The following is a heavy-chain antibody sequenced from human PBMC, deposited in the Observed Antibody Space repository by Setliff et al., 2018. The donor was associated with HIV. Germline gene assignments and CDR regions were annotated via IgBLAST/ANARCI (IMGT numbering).Heavy chain of an antibody. V-gene: IGHV4-4*02. CDR2: IYYNGNT. Sequence: SETLSLTCAVSGGSISSRNWWSWVRQPPGKGLEWVGSIYYNGNTFYNQSLQSRVTISLDTSKNRFSLKLSSVTAADTATYYCAPDFGDNWFDPWGQGTLVTVSS. J-gene: IGHJ5*02. CDR1: GGSISSRNW. CDR3: APDFGDNWFDP. D-gene: IGHD4-17*01.